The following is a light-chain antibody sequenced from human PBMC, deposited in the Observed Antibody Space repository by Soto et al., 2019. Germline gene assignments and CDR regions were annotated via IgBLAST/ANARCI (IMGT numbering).Light chain of an antibody. CDR1: QDISRF. CDR2: DTS. CDR3: LQHNNYPYT. J-gene: IGKJ2*01. V-gene: IGKV1-17*03. Sequence: DVQMTQSPSAMSASVGDRVTITCRASQDISRFVAWFQQKPGKAPERLIYDTSSLQPGVPSRFGGSGSGTEFTLAISGLQPEDFATYYCLQHNNYPYTFGQGTKLEIK.